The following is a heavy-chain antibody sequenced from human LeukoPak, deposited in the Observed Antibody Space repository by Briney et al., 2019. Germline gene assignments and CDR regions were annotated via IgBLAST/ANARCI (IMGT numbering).Heavy chain of an antibody. CDR1: GFTFSSYG. D-gene: IGHD3-22*01. CDR2: IWYDGSNK. J-gene: IGHJ6*02. Sequence: GRSLRLSCAASGFTFSSYGMHWVRQASGKGLEWVAVIWYDGSNKYYADSVKGRFSISRDNSKNTLYLQMNSLRAEDTAVYYCARDNGEQSSGYHYYGMDVWGQGTTVTVSS. CDR3: ARDNGEQSSGYHYYGMDV. V-gene: IGHV3-33*01.